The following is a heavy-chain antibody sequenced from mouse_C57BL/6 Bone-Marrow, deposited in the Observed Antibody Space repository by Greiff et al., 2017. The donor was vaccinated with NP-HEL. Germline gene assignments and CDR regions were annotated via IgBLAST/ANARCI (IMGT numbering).Heavy chain of an antibody. CDR1: GYTFTDYY. V-gene: IGHV1-26*01. D-gene: IGHD2-3*01. CDR2: INPNNGGT. Sequence: EVQLQQSGPELVKPGASVKISCKASGYTFTDYYMNWVKQSHGKSLEWIGDINPNNGGTSYNQKFKGKATLTVDKSSSTAYMQLNSLTSEDSAVYFCARSGGLLYAMDYWGQGTSVTVSS. J-gene: IGHJ4*01. CDR3: ARSGGLLYAMDY.